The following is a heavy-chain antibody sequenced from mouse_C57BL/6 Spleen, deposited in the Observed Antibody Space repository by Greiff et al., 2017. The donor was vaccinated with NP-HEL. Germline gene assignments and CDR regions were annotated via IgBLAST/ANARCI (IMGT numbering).Heavy chain of an antibody. CDR2: IWRGGST. J-gene: IGHJ1*03. Sequence: QVQLKESGPGLVQPSQTLSITCTASGFSLTSYGVHWVRQSPGKGLEWLGVIWRGGSTDYNAAFMYRLTITKDNSKSQVSFRMNSLQADDTAIYYCARRGDYYGSRFDVWGTGTTVTVSS. V-gene: IGHV2-5*01. CDR3: ARRGDYYGSRFDV. D-gene: IGHD1-1*01. CDR1: GFSLTSYG.